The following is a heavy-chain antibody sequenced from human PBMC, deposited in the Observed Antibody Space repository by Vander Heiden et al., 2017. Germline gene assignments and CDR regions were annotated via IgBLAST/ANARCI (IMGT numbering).Heavy chain of an antibody. CDR3: ARDSYYYDSSGYEWYVY. CDR1: GFTFSSYW. CDR2: IKQDGSEK. V-gene: IGHV3-7*01. J-gene: IGHJ4*02. Sequence: EVQLVESGGGLVQHGGSLRLSCAASGFTFSSYWMSWVRQAPGKGLEWVANIKQDGSEKYYVDSVKGRFTISRDNAKNSLYLQMNSLRAEDTAVYYCARDSYYYDSSGYEWYVYWGQGTLVTVSS. D-gene: IGHD3-22*01.